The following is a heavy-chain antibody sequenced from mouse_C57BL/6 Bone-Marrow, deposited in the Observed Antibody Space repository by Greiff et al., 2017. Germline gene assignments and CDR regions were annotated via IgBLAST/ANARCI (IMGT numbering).Heavy chain of an antibody. CDR3: ARRGSYSNYAMDY. J-gene: IGHJ4*01. V-gene: IGHV1-63*01. CDR1: GYTFTNYW. D-gene: IGHD6-1*01. Sequence: QVQLQQSGAELVRPGTSVKMSCKASGYTFTNYWIGWAKQRPGHGLEWIGDIYPGGGYTNYNEKFKGKDTLTADKSSSTAYMQYSSLTTEDSALYYCARRGSYSNYAMDYWGQGTSVTVSS. CDR2: IYPGGGYT.